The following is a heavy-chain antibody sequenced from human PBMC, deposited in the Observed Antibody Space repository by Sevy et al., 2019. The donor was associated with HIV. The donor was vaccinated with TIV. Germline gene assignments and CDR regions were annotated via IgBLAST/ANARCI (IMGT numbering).Heavy chain of an antibody. CDR2: INEIGIT. D-gene: IGHD2-2*01. CDR1: DGSFSGYY. Sequence: SETLSLTCAVHDGSFSGYYWNWIRQLPGKGLEWIGEINEIGITYYNPSLKSRVTISVDTSKKQFSLKLNSVTAADTAVDFCARSPPVVVVPGAPSWFDPWGQGTLVTVSS. J-gene: IGHJ5*02. V-gene: IGHV4-34*01. CDR3: ARSPPVVVVPGAPSWFDP.